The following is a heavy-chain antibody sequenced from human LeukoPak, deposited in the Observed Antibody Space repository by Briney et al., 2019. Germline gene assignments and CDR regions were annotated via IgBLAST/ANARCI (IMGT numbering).Heavy chain of an antibody. Sequence: SGPALVKPTQALTLTFSFSGFSLSTPAMCVTWIRQPPGKALEWLAHIDWDDDKFYSTSLKTRLTISEDTPNNQVVLRMTIMDPVDTGTYYYARMTPDSPSFDYWGQGALITVSS. D-gene: IGHD2-15*01. V-gene: IGHV2-70*17. CDR2: IDWDDDK. J-gene: IGHJ4*02. CDR3: ARMTPDSPSFDY. CDR1: GFSLSTPAMC.